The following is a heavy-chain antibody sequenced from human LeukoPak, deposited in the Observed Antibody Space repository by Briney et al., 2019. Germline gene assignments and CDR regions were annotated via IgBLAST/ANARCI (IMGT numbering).Heavy chain of an antibody. J-gene: IGHJ4*02. CDR3: AIDQPVACGSNFDS. CDR2: INPNTGNP. V-gene: IGHV7-4-1*02. Sequence: ASVTVSCKASGYTFTRYAMNWLRQAPGQGLEWMGWINPNTGNPTYAQAFTGRFVFSLDTSVSTAYLQISSLNTEDTAVYYCAIDQPVACGSNFDSWGQGTLVTVSS. D-gene: IGHD2-21*01. CDR1: GYTFTRYA.